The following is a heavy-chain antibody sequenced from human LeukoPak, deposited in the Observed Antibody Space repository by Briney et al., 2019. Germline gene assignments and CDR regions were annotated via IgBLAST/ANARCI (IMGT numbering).Heavy chain of an antibody. D-gene: IGHD3-16*02. J-gene: IGHJ4*02. CDR3: ARDPLGGYHFDY. Sequence: SETLSLTCAVYGGSFSGYYWSWIRQPPGKGLEWIGYISYSGSTKYNPSLKSRVTISVDRSKNQFSLKLSSVTAADTAVYYCARDPLGGYHFDYWGQGTLVTVSS. CDR1: GGSFSGYY. V-gene: IGHV4-59*01. CDR2: ISYSGST.